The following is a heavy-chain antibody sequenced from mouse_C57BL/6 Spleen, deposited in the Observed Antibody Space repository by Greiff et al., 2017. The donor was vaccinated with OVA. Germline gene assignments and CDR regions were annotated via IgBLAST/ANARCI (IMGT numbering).Heavy chain of an antibody. J-gene: IGHJ4*01. D-gene: IGHD3-3*01. CDR3: AREGTGGYYAMDY. V-gene: IGHV1-19*01. Sequence: EVKLMESGPVLVKPGASVKMSCKASGYTFTDYYMNWVKQSHGKSLEWIGVINPYNGGTSYNQKFKGKATLTVDKSSSTAYMELNSLTSEDSAVYYCAREGTGGYYAMDYWGQGTSVTVSS. CDR1: GYTFTDYY. CDR2: INPYNGGT.